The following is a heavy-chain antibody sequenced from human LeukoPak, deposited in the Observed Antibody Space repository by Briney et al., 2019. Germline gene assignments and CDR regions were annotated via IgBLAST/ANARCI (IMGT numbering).Heavy chain of an antibody. V-gene: IGHV3-30*18. D-gene: IGHD6-6*01. CDR3: AKSASSSELDY. CDR1: GFTFSSYG. J-gene: IGHJ4*02. Sequence: GGSLRLSCAASGFTFSSYGMHWVRQAPGKGLEWVAVISYDGSNKYYADFVKGRFTISRDNSENTLYLQMNSLRAEDTAVYHCAKSASSSELDYWGQGTLVTVSS. CDR2: ISYDGSNK.